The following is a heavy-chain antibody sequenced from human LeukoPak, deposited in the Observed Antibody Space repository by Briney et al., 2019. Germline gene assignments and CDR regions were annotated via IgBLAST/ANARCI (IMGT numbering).Heavy chain of an antibody. CDR2: INPSGGST. D-gene: IGHD2-15*01. V-gene: IGHV1-46*01. Sequence: ASVKVSCKASGYTFTSYAMNWVRQAPGQGLEWMGIINPSGGSTSYAQKFQGRVTMTRDMSTSTVYMELSSLRSEDTAVYYCARASAVVVAASIPYFDYWGQGTLVTVSS. J-gene: IGHJ4*02. CDR3: ARASAVVVAASIPYFDY. CDR1: GYTFTSYA.